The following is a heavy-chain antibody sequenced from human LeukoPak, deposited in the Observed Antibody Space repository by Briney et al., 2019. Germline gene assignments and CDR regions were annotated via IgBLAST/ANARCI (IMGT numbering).Heavy chain of an antibody. D-gene: IGHD6-13*01. CDR3: ARVAAAGTIYYYGMDV. J-gene: IGHJ6*02. CDR2: IKEDGSEK. Sequence: GGSLRLSCAASGFTFSSSWMTWVRQAPGKGLEWVANIKEDGSEKYYVDSVKGRFTISRDNAKNSLYLQMNSLRAEDTAVYYCARVAAAGTIYYYGMDVWGQGTTVTVSS. V-gene: IGHV3-7*01. CDR1: GFTFSSSW.